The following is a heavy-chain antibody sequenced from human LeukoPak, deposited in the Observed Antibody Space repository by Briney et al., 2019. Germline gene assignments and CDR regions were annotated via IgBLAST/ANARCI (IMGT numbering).Heavy chain of an antibody. CDR1: GGTFSSYA. D-gene: IGHD5-18*01. J-gene: IGHJ4*02. CDR2: IIPIFGTT. V-gene: IGHV1-69*13. Sequence: SVKVSCKASGGTFSSYAISWVRQAPGQGLEWMGGIIPIFGTTNYAQKFQGRVTITADESTSTAYMELSSLRSEDTAVYYCARDDSIDTAMVTLDYWGQGTLVTVSS. CDR3: ARDDSIDTAMVTLDY.